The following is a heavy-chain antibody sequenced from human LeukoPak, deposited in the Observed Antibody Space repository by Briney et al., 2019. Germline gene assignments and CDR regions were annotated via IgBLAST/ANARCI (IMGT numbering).Heavy chain of an antibody. Sequence: PGGSLRLSCAASGFTVSSSYMTWVRPAPGKGLEWDSIIYSGGNTYYADSVQGRFTISRDNSKNTLYLQMNSLRAEDTAVYHCASSREATSNWFVYWGQGTLVTVSS. V-gene: IGHV3-66*01. CDR2: IYSGGNT. CDR3: ASSREATSNWFVY. D-gene: IGHD2-2*01. CDR1: GFTVSSSY. J-gene: IGHJ5*01.